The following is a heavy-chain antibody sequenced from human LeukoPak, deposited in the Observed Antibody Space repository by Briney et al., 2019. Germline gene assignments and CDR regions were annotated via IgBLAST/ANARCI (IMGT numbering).Heavy chain of an antibody. D-gene: IGHD4-17*01. CDR1: GFIFSSYG. CDR2: ISGSGSGGST. V-gene: IGHV3-23*01. Sequence: GGSLRLSCAASGFIFSSYGMTWVRQAPGKGLEWVSAISGSGSGGSTYYADSVKGRFTISRDNSKNTLYLQMNSLRVEDTAVYYCAKATSVTTLFDYWGLGTLVTVSS. CDR3: AKATSVTTLFDY. J-gene: IGHJ4*02.